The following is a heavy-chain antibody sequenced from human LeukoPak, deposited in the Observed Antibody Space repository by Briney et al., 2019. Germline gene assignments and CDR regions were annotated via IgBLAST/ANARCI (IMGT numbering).Heavy chain of an antibody. D-gene: IGHD3-10*01. CDR1: GGSIHSY. Sequence: SETLSLTCTVSGGSIHSYWSWIRQPAGKGLEWIGRISGSGTITYNPALQSRLTISIDTSKNQFSLKLSSVTAADTAVYYCARHDGYGSGKWIDYWGQGTLVTVSS. J-gene: IGHJ4*02. CDR2: ISGSGTI. V-gene: IGHV4-4*07. CDR3: ARHDGYGSGKWIDY.